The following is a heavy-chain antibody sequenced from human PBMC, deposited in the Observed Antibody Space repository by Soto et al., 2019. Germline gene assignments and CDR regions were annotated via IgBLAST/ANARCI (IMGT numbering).Heavy chain of an antibody. J-gene: IGHJ6*02. CDR1: GFSSSSYA. CDR2: ISGSGGNT. Sequence: GGSLRLSCAVSGFSSSSYAMAWVRQAPGKGLEWVSAISGSGGNTYYADSAKGRFTISRDNSKNTLYLQMNSLRAEDTAVYYCAREYTAWPLAYGLDVWGQGTTVTVSS. V-gene: IGHV3-23*01. D-gene: IGHD2-2*02. CDR3: AREYTAWPLAYGLDV.